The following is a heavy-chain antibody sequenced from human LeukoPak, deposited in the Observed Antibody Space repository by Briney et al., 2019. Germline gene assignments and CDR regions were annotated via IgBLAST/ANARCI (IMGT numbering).Heavy chain of an antibody. V-gene: IGHV1-69*05. CDR2: IIPIFGIA. D-gene: IGHD3-3*01. CDR1: GGTFSSYA. J-gene: IGHJ4*02. Sequence: GASVKVSCKASGGTFSSYAISWVRQAPGQGLEWMGGIIPIFGIANYAQKFQGRVTITTDESTSTAYMELSSLRSEDTAVYYCAVWSGYLGSDYWGQGTLVTVSS. CDR3: AVWSGYLGSDY.